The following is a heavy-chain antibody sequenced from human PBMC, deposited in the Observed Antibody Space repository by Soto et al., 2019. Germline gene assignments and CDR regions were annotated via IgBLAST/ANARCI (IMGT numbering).Heavy chain of an antibody. V-gene: IGHV1-69*02. Sequence: GASVKVSCKASGGTFSSYTISWVRQAPGQGLQWMGRIIPILGIANYAQKFQGRVTITADKSTSTAYMELSSLRSEDTAVYYCARDRCMTTVTTDDAFDIWGQGTMVTVSS. CDR2: IIPILGIA. J-gene: IGHJ3*02. CDR3: ARDRCMTTVTTDDAFDI. CDR1: GGTFSSYT. D-gene: IGHD4-17*01.